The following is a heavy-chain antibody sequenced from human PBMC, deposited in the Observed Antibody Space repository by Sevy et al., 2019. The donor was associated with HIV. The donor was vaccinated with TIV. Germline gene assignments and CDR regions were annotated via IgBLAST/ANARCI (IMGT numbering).Heavy chain of an antibody. J-gene: IGHJ1*01. Sequence: GGSLRLSCAASGLTVSSYWMTWVRQAPGKGLEWVANINQGGSQEYYVDSVKGRFTISRDNAKNSLYLQINSLRAEDTAVYYCATILPAGVPAEYFQHWGQGTLVTVSS. CDR3: ATILPAGVPAEYFQH. D-gene: IGHD2-2*01. CDR1: GLTVSSYW. V-gene: IGHV3-7*01. CDR2: INQGGSQE.